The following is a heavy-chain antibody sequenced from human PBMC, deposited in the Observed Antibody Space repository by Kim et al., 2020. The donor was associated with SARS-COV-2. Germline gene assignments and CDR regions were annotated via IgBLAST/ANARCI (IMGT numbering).Heavy chain of an antibody. CDR3: ARTVVYYYGSGSYYYFDY. Sequence: SETLSLTCTVSGGSISSYYWSWIRQPPGKGLEWIGYIYYSGSTNYNPSLKSRVTISVDTSKNQFSLKLSSVTAADTAVYYCARTVVYYYGSGSYYYFDYWGQGTLVTVSS. D-gene: IGHD3-10*01. J-gene: IGHJ4*02. CDR2: IYYSGST. CDR1: GGSISSYY. V-gene: IGHV4-59*08.